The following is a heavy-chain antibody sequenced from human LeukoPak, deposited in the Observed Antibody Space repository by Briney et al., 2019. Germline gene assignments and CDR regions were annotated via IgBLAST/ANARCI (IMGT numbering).Heavy chain of an antibody. V-gene: IGHV1-2*02. J-gene: IGHJ4*02. Sequence: ASVKVSCRTSGYTFSDYKIHWVRQAPGQGLEWMGWINPNNGATNYAQKFQGRVTMTRDTSISTAYMELIRLKSDDTAVYYCARNFLWLLAATRDDRTDDSWGQGTLVTVSS. CDR1: GYTFSDYK. CDR2: INPNNGAT. D-gene: IGHD6-19*01. CDR3: ARNFLWLLAATRDDRTDDS.